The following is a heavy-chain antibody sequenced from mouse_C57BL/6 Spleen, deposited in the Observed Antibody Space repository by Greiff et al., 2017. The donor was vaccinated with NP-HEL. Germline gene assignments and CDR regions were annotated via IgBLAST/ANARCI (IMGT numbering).Heavy chain of an antibody. CDR1: GYTFTDYE. CDR2: IDPETGGT. V-gene: IGHV1-15*01. J-gene: IGHJ2*01. CDR3: TRRDLANWDEDDY. D-gene: IGHD4-1*01. Sequence: VHLVESGAELVRPGASVTLSCKASGYTFTDYEMHWVKQTPVHGLEWIGAIDPETGGTAYIQKFKGKAILTADKSSSTAYMELRSLTSEDSAVYYCTRRDLANWDEDDYWGQGTTLTVSS.